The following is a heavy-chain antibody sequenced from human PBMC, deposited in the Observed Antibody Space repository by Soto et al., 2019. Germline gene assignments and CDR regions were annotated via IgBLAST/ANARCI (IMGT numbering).Heavy chain of an antibody. Sequence: SETLSLTCAVSGGSISSGGYSWSWIRQPPGKGLEWIGYIYHSGSTYYNPSLKSRVTISVDRSKNQFSLKLSSVTAADTAVYYCAARDSSGYSAFDIWGQGTTVTVSS. D-gene: IGHD3-22*01. J-gene: IGHJ3*02. CDR1: GGSISSGGYS. CDR2: IYHSGST. CDR3: AARDSSGYSAFDI. V-gene: IGHV4-30-2*01.